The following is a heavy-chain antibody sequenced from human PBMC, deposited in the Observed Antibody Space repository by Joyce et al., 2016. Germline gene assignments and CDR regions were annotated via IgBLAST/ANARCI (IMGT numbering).Heavy chain of an antibody. CDR2: INPYSGGT. V-gene: IGHV1-2*05. CDR3: ARGGGGYHDAFDI. Sequence: QEQLVQSGAEVKKPGASVKVSCKASGYTFTGYYMHWVRQAAGQGLEWMGRINPYSGGTNYAQKFQGRVTMTTDTSLSTAYMEVSSLTPDDTVVYYCARGGGGYHDAFDIWGQGTMVIVSS. D-gene: IGHD2-15*01. CDR1: GYTFTGYY. J-gene: IGHJ3*02.